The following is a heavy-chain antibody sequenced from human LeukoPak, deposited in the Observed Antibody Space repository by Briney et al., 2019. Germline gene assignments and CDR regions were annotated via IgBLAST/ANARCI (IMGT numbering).Heavy chain of an antibody. CDR1: GDSLSSNSAA. D-gene: IGHD2-15*01. Sequence: RSQTLSLTCGISGDSLSSNSAAWHWLRQSPSRGLEWLGRTYYRSKWYNDYAVSVKSRITINPDTSKNQLSLQLNSVTPEDTAVYYCARYLGYCSGGSCYPHDNFDYWGQGTLVTVSS. CDR2: TYYRSKWYN. V-gene: IGHV6-1*01. J-gene: IGHJ4*02. CDR3: ARYLGYCSGGSCYPHDNFDY.